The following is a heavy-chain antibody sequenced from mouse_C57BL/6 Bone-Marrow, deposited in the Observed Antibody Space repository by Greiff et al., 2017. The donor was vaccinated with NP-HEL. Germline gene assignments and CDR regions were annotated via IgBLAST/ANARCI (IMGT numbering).Heavy chain of an antibody. D-gene: IGHD1-1*01. V-gene: IGHV1-7*01. CDR3: ARWSPLYYYGSSKAWFAY. Sequence: QVQLQQSGAELAKPGASVKLSCKASGYTFTSYWMHWVKQRPGQGLEWIGYINPSSGYTKYNQKFKDKATLTADKSSSTAYMQLSSLTYGDSAVYYCARWSPLYYYGSSKAWFAYWGQGTLVTVSA. CDR1: GYTFTSYW. CDR2: INPSSGYT. J-gene: IGHJ3*01.